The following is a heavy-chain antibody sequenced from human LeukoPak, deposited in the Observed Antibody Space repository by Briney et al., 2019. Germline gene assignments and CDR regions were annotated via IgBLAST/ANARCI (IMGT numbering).Heavy chain of an antibody. Sequence: ASVKVSCKACGYTFTSFGIIWVRQDPGQGLEWMGWISACNGNTNYAQKVQGRITMTTDRSTSTAYMELRSLRPDDTAVYYCARDNLGFDYWGQGTLVTVS. CDR3: ARDNLGFDY. CDR1: GYTFTSFG. CDR2: ISACNGNT. D-gene: IGHD7-27*01. V-gene: IGHV1-18*01. J-gene: IGHJ4*02.